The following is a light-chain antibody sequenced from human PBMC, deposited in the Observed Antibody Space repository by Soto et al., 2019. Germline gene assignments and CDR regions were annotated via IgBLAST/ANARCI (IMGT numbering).Light chain of an antibody. CDR2: KAS. CDR1: QSINSW. J-gene: IGKJ1*01. V-gene: IGKV1-5*03. Sequence: DIQMTPSPSTVSASVGDRVTITCRASQSINSWLAWYQQKPGKAPKLLIYKASSLESGVPSRFSGSGSGTDFTLTISSLQPEDFATYYCQKSYSTPWTCGQGSMGAIK. CDR3: QKSYSTPWT.